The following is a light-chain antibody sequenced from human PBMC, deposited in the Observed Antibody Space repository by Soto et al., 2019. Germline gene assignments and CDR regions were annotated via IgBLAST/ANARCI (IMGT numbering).Light chain of an antibody. CDR1: QTVDSTY. CDR2: GAS. J-gene: IGKJ3*01. CDR3: HQYGRSPST. Sequence: EIVLTQSPGTLSLSPGERVTLSCRASQTVDSTYLAWFQQRPRQAPRLLIYGASSRATGIPARFSADGSGTDFTLTINRLEPEDFAVYYCHQYGRSPSTFGPGTKVEIK. V-gene: IGKV3-20*01.